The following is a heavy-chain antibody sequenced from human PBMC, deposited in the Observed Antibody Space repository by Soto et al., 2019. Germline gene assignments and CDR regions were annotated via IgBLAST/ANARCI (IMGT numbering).Heavy chain of an antibody. Sequence: SETLSLTCTVSGGSISSSSYYWGWIRQPPGKGLEWIGSIYYSGSTYYNPSLKSRVTISVDTSKNQFSLKLSSVTAADTAVYYCARTSGSGLLSYWGQGTLVTVSS. V-gene: IGHV4-39*01. D-gene: IGHD3-22*01. CDR2: IYYSGST. J-gene: IGHJ4*02. CDR3: ARTSGSGLLSY. CDR1: GGSISSSSYY.